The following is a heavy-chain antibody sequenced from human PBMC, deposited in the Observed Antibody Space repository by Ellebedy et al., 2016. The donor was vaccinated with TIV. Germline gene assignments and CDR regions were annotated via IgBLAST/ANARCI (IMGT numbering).Heavy chain of an antibody. V-gene: IGHV3-9*03. D-gene: IGHD3-9*01. J-gene: IGHJ4*02. CDR1: GFTFDDYA. Sequence: PGGSLRLSCAASGFTFDDYAMHWVRQAPGKGLEWVSGISWNSDSIGYADSVKGRFTVSRDNAKNSLYLQMNSLRAEDMALYYCAKDATYNILTGYYYDYWGQGTLVTVSS. CDR2: ISWNSDSI. CDR3: AKDATYNILTGYYYDY.